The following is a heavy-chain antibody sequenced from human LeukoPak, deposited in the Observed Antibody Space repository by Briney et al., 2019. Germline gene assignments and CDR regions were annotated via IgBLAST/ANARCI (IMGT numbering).Heavy chain of an antibody. D-gene: IGHD3-22*01. CDR2: ISYDGSNK. J-gene: IGHJ6*02. CDR3: ASPFPYDSSGYYFDYYYYGMDV. V-gene: IGHV3-30*03. CDR1: GFTFSSYG. Sequence: GGSLRLSCAASGFTFSSYGMHWVRQAPGKGLEWVAVISYDGSNKYYADSVKGRFTISRDNSKNTLYLQMNSLRAEDTAVYYCASPFPYDSSGYYFDYYYYGMDVWGQGTTVTVSS.